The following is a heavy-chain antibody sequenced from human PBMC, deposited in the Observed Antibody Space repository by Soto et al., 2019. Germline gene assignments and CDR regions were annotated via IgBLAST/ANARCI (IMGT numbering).Heavy chain of an antibody. J-gene: IGHJ6*02. D-gene: IGHD6-19*01. Sequence: SVKVSCKASGGTFSSYAISWVRQAPGQGLEWMGGIIPIFGTANYAQKFQGRVTITADESTSSAHMELSSLRSEDTAVYYCAIWVKEAGIGGNYYYGMDVWGQGTTVTVSS. V-gene: IGHV1-69*13. CDR2: IIPIFGTA. CDR1: GGTFSSYA. CDR3: AIWVKEAGIGGNYYYGMDV.